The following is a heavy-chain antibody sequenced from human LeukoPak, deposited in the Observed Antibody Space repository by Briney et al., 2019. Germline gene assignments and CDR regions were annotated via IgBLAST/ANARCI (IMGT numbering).Heavy chain of an antibody. V-gene: IGHV3-23*01. CDR1: GFTSSTYA. D-gene: IGHD3-10*01. Sequence: GGSLRLSCAASGFTSSTYAMSWVRAALGKGLEWGSGMCGDSNGGAATPSYAVSVTRRFSISSDDSTNTIYLHKDNLRAEDTTTYFSAKGPHRFGEFDYWGQGALVTVSS. J-gene: IGHJ4*02. CDR3: AKGPHRFGEFDY. CDR2: SNGGAATP.